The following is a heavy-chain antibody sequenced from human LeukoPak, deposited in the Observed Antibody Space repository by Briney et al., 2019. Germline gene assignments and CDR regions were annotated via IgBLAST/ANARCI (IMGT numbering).Heavy chain of an antibody. Sequence: ASVKVSRQFSGYTLHELSMHWLRQAPGKGPAWMGGFDLEDGETIYAHKSQGRFPMTEDTSTDTAYLELSRLTCGDTAVYFCAAGEGAYCGGDCYSDAFDIWGQGTMVTVRS. D-gene: IGHD2-21*02. CDR3: AAGEGAYCGGDCYSDAFDI. CDR2: FDLEDGET. V-gene: IGHV1-24*01. CDR1: GYTLHELS. J-gene: IGHJ3*02.